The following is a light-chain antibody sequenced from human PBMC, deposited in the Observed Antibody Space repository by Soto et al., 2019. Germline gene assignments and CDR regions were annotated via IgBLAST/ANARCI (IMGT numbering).Light chain of an antibody. CDR3: CSYAGRYTRV. CDR2: DVT. V-gene: IGLV2-11*01. CDR1: SSDVGGYNY. Sequence: QSALTQPRSVSGSPGQSVTISCTGTSSDVGGYNYVSWYQQHPGKAPNLIIYDVTKRPSGVPDRFSGSKSGNTASLTISGLQAADEADYYCCSYAGRYTRVFGGGTKLPV. J-gene: IGLJ3*02.